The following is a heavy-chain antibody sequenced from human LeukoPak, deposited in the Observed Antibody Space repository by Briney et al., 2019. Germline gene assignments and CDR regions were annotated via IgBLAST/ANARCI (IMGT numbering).Heavy chain of an antibody. J-gene: IGHJ4*02. V-gene: IGHV3-23*01. Sequence: PGGSLRLSCAASGFTFINYAMSWVRQAPGKGLEWVSGISGSAISTFYADSVKGRFTISRDNSKNTLYLQMNSLRAEDTAVYYCAKDLSGGHFDYWGQGTLVTVSS. CDR3: AKDLSGGHFDY. D-gene: IGHD1-26*01. CDR2: ISGSAIST. CDR1: GFTFINYA.